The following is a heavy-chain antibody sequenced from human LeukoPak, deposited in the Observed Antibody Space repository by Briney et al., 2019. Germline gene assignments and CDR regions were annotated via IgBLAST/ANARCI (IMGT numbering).Heavy chain of an antibody. V-gene: IGHV3-7*01. J-gene: IGHJ4*02. D-gene: IGHD3-16*01. Sequence: GGSLRLSCAASGFTFSNFWMSWVRQAPGKGLEWVANVKPDGSEKNYVDSVRGRFAISRDNARKSLSLQMNRLRADDTAVYFCTTGGIHWGQGVLVTVSS. CDR2: VKPDGSEK. CDR1: GFTFSNFW. CDR3: TTGGIH.